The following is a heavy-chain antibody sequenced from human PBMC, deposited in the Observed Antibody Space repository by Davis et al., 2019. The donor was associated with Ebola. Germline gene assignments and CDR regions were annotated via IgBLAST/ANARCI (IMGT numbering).Heavy chain of an antibody. V-gene: IGHV3-30*18. CDR2: ISYDGSNK. Sequence: PGGSLRLSCAASGFTFSSYGMHWVRQAPGKGLEWVAVISYDGSNKYYADSVKGRFTISRDNSKNTLYLQMNSLRAEDTAVYYCAKDLSYGDYVPYYYYGMDVWGQGTTVTVSS. CDR3: AKDLSYGDYVPYYYYGMDV. D-gene: IGHD4-17*01. CDR1: GFTFSSYG. J-gene: IGHJ6*02.